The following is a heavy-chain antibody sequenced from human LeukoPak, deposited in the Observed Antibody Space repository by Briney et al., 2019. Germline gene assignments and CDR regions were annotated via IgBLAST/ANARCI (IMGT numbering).Heavy chain of an antibody. CDR3: ARLMTRGYYFDY. D-gene: IGHD1-26*01. J-gene: IGHJ4*02. Sequence: ASVKVSCKASGGTFSSYAISWVRQAPGQGLEWMGGIIPIFGTANYAQKFQGRVTITTDESTSTAYMELSSLRSEDTAVYYCARLMTRGYYFDYWGQGTLVTVSS. V-gene: IGHV1-69*05. CDR1: GGTFSSYA. CDR2: IIPIFGTA.